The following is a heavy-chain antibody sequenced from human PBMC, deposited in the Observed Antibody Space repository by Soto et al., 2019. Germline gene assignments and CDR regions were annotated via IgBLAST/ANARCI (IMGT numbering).Heavy chain of an antibody. V-gene: IGHV1-69*13. Sequence: ASVKVSCKASGGTFSSYAISWVRQAPGQGLEWMGGIIPIFGTANYAQKFQGRVTITADESTSTAYMELSSLRSEDTAVNYCARGVSRGPSLLRFLNCFAPWGKGPLVTVSS. J-gene: IGHJ5*02. D-gene: IGHD3-3*01. CDR3: ARGVSRGPSLLRFLNCFAP. CDR2: IIPIFGTA. CDR1: GGTFSSYA.